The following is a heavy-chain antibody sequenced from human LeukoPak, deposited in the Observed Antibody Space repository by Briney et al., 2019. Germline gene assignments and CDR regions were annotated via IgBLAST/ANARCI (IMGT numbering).Heavy chain of an antibody. Sequence: ASVKVSCKTSGYTFTNNALHWVRQAPGQRLEWMGWIRTGNGDTKYSQKFQGRVTLTRDTSASTVYVELNSLRSEDTAVYYCGRGGCSGVDYWGQGTLVTVSS. D-gene: IGHD2-15*01. CDR3: GRGGCSGVDY. CDR1: GYTFTNNA. V-gene: IGHV1-3*04. J-gene: IGHJ4*02. CDR2: IRTGNGDT.